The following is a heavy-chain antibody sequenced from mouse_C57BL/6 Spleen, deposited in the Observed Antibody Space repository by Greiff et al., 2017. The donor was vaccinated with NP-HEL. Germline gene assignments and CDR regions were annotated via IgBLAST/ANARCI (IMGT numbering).Heavy chain of an antibody. CDR2: IRSKSNNYAT. CDR1: GFSFNTYA. Sequence: DVHLVESGGGLVQPKGSLKLSCAASGFSFNTYAMNWVRQAPGKGLEWVARIRSKSNNYATYYADSVKDRFTISRDDSESMLYLQMNNLKTEDTAMYYCVRQGYDYFDCWGQGTTLTVSS. D-gene: IGHD2-4*01. CDR3: VRQGYDYFDC. V-gene: IGHV10-1*01. J-gene: IGHJ2*01.